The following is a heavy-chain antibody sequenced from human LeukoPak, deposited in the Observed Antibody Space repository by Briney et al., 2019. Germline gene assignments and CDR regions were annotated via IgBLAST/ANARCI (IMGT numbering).Heavy chain of an antibody. Sequence: SVKVSCKAFGGTFSSYAISWVRQAPGQGLEWMGGIIPIFGTANYPQKFQGRVTITADESTSTAYMELSSLRSEDTAVYYCARGCHAEDTVVTPSNYWGQGTLVADSS. CDR3: ARGCHAEDTVVTPSNY. V-gene: IGHV1-69*13. J-gene: IGHJ4*02. CDR2: IIPIFGTA. D-gene: IGHD4-23*01. CDR1: GGTFSSYA.